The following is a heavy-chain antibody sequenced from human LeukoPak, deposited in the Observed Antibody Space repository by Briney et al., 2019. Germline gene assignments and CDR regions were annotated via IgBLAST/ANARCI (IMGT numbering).Heavy chain of an antibody. J-gene: IGHJ4*02. CDR2: ISAGGGST. CDR3: AKVLTPYCGGDCYRVGFDY. Sequence: GGSLRLSCAASGFTFSSYAMNWVRQAPGKGLEWVSVISAGGGSTHYADSVKGRFTISRDNSKNTLDLQMNSLRAEDTAVYYCAKVLTPYCGGDCYRVGFDYWGQGTLVTVSS. V-gene: IGHV3-23*01. D-gene: IGHD2-21*02. CDR1: GFTFSSYA.